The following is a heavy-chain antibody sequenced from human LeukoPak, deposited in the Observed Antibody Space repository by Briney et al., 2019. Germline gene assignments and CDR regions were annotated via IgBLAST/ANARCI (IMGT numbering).Heavy chain of an antibody. J-gene: IGHJ5*02. Sequence: GGSLRLSCAASGFTFSDYYMTWIRQAPGKGLEWVSYISSSGSTIYYADSVKGRFTISRDNAKNSLYLQMNSLGAEDTAVYYCARGYDSSGYNWFVPWGQGTLVTVSS. CDR2: ISSSGSTI. CDR3: ARGYDSSGYNWFVP. D-gene: IGHD3-22*01. V-gene: IGHV3-11*01. CDR1: GFTFSDYY.